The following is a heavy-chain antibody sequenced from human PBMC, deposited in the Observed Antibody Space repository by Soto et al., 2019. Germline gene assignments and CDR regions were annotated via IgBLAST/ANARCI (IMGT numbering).Heavy chain of an antibody. V-gene: IGHV3-66*01. J-gene: IGHJ5*02. CDR3: ASEGSGGYCSGGSCNWFDP. Sequence: EVQLVESGGGLVQPGGSLRLSCAASGFTVSSNYMSWVRQAPGKGLEWVSVIYSGGSTYYADSVKGRFTISRDNSKNTLYLQMNSLRAEDTAVYYCASEGSGGYCSGGSCNWFDPWGQGTLVTVSS. CDR1: GFTVSSNY. CDR2: IYSGGST. D-gene: IGHD2-15*01.